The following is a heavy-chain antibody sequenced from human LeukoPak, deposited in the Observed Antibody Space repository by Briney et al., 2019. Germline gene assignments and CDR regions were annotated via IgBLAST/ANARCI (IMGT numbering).Heavy chain of an antibody. Sequence: GGSLRLSCAASGFTFSSYSMNWVRQAPGKGLEWVSSISSSSSYIYYADSVKGRFTISRDNAKNSLYLQMNSLRAEDTAVYYCARAPRGHYTTICSDYWGQGTLVTVSS. CDR3: ARAPRGHYTTICSDY. V-gene: IGHV3-21*01. J-gene: IGHJ4*02. D-gene: IGHD2-8*01. CDR2: ISSSSSYI. CDR1: GFTFSSYS.